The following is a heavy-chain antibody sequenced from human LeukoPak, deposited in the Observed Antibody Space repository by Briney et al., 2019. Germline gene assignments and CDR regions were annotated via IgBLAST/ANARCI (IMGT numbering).Heavy chain of an antibody. Sequence: SQTLSLTCAISGDSVSSNSAAWNWIRQSPSRGLEWLGRTYYRSKWYNDYAVSVKSRITINPDTSKNQFSLQLNSVTPEDTAVYYCARAESSSWYSVYYYYYMDVWGKGTTVTVSS. J-gene: IGHJ6*03. V-gene: IGHV6-1*01. CDR3: ARAESSSWYSVYYYYYMDV. CDR1: GDSVSSNSAA. CDR2: TYYRSKWYN. D-gene: IGHD6-13*01.